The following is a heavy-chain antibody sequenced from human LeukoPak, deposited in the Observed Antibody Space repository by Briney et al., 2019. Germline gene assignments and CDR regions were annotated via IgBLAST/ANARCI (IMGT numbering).Heavy chain of an antibody. CDR1: GFTFSSYT. CDR2: ITTSDGNT. J-gene: IGHJ4*02. D-gene: IGHD7-27*01. CDR3: AKDGGLWVSAHWGDS. Sequence: GGSLRLSCAASGFTFSSYTMSWVRQAPGKGLEWVSTITTSDGNTYYADSMKGRFTVSRDNSKNTLYLQMNSLRAEDTAVYYCAKDGGLWVSAHWGDSWGRGTLVTVSS. V-gene: IGHV3-23*01.